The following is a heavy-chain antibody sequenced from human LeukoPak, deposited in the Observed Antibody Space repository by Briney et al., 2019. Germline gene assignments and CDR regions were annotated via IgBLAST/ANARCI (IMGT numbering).Heavy chain of an antibody. V-gene: IGHV4-39*01. CDR1: GGSISSSSYF. CDR2: IYYDGST. Sequence: PSETLSLTCTVSGGSISSSSYFWGWIRQPPGKGLEWIGSIYYDGSTYFNPSLKSRVTISVDTSKNQFSLKLSSVTAADTAVYYCARLTAAPYSSGYYYEPYYFDYWGQGTLVTVSS. CDR3: ARLTAAPYSSGYYYEPYYFDY. D-gene: IGHD3-22*01. J-gene: IGHJ4*02.